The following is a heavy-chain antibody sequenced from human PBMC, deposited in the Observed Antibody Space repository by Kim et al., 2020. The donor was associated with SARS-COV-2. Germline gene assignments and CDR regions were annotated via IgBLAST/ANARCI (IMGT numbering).Heavy chain of an antibody. D-gene: IGHD4-17*01. CDR3: ARLSTVTTTGFDY. V-gene: IGHV5-51*01. J-gene: IGHJ4*02. Sequence: YGPSCQGQVTISAAKSIDTAYLQWSSLKASDTAMYYCARLSTVTTTGFDYWGQGTLVTVSS.